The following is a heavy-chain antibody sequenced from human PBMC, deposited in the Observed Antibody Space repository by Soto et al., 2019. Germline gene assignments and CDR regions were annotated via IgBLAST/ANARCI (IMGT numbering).Heavy chain of an antibody. CDR2: ISGSGGST. Sequence: GGSLRLSCAASGFTFSSYAMSWVRQAPGKGLEWVSAISGSGGSTYYADSVKGRFTISRDNSKNTLYLQMNSLRAEDTVVYYCAKGPITMIVANYFDYWGQGTLVTVSS. J-gene: IGHJ4*02. CDR3: AKGPITMIVANYFDY. D-gene: IGHD3-22*01. CDR1: GFTFSSYA. V-gene: IGHV3-23*01.